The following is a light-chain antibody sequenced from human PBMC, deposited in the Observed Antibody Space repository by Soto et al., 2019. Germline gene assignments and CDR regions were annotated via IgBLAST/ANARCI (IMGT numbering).Light chain of an antibody. CDR3: QQYGSPGT. J-gene: IGKJ1*01. CDR1: QSVSNNY. CDR2: GAS. V-gene: IGKV3-20*01. Sequence: SVLTQSPGALSLYPEERANLSCRASQSVSNNYLAWYQQKPGQAPRLPIYGASNRATGIPDRFSGSGSGTDFTLTIGRLEPEDFAVCYCQQYGSPGTFGQGTKVDNK.